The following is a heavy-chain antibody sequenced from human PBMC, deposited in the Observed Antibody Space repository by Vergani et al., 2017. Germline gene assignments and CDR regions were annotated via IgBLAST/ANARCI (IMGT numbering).Heavy chain of an antibody. Sequence: EVQLVQSGAEVKKPGESLKISCQISGYSFTNYWIGWVRQMPGKGLEWMGIIHPADSDTRYSPSFQGQVTISVDKSISTAYLQRSSLRASDSAMYYCARLXGRESSGSKYFDYWGQGTLVTVSS. CDR3: ARLXGRESSGSKYFDY. CDR1: GYSFTNYW. D-gene: IGHD1-26*01. CDR2: IHPADSDT. J-gene: IGHJ4*02. V-gene: IGHV5-51*01.